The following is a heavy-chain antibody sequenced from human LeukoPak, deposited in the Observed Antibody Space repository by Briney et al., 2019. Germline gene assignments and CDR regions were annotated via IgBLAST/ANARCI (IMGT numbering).Heavy chain of an antibody. D-gene: IGHD5-24*01. CDR1: GFTVSSNY. Sequence: GSLRLSCAASGFTVSSNYMSWIRQPPGKGLEWIGEINHSGSTNYNPSLKSRVTISVDTSKNQFSLKLSSVTAADTAVYYCATLAQKMATIIDYWGQGTLVTVSS. V-gene: IGHV4-34*08. CDR2: INHSGST. CDR3: ATLAQKMATIIDY. J-gene: IGHJ4*02.